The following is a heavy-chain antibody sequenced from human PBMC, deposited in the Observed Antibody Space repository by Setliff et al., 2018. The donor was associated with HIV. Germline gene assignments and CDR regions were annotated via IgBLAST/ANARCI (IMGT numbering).Heavy chain of an antibody. J-gene: IGHJ4*02. CDR1: GGSFSGYY. V-gene: IGHV4-34*01. D-gene: IGHD2-21*01. CDR2: INHSGST. Sequence: SETLSLTCAVYGGSFSGYYWSWIRQPPGKGLEWIGEINHSGSTNYNPSLKSRVTISVDTSKNQFSLKLSSVTAADTAVYYCARGGYGGDFDYWGQGTLVTVSS. CDR3: ARGGYGGDFDY.